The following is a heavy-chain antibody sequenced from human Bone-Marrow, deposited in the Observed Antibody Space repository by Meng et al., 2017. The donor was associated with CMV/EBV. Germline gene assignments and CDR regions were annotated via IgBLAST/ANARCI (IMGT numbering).Heavy chain of an antibody. CDR1: GHSISSDYF. CDR2: CDSGDT. J-gene: IGHJ6*02. CDR3: VRHIIVVPARGYGVDV. V-gene: IGHV4-38-2*01. Sequence: LSLTCHVSGHSISSDYFWGWVRQSPGTGLEWVGICDSGDTFYNPSLKSRVAISVDTSANQFSLTLRSVTAADTAVYYCVRHIIVVPARGYGVDVWGQGTTVTVSS. D-gene: IGHD2-2*01.